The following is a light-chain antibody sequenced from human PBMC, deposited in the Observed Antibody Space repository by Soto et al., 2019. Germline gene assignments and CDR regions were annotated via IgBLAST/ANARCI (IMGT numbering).Light chain of an antibody. J-gene: IGKJ4*01. CDR3: QQRSNWPLT. CDR2: DAS. V-gene: IGKV3-11*01. CDR1: QSVSSY. Sequence: EIVLTQSPATLSLSPGERATLPCRASQSVSSYLAWYQQKPGQAPRLHIYDASNRATGIPARFSGSGSGTDFTLTISSLEPVDFAVYYCQQRSNWPLTFGGGTKVEIK.